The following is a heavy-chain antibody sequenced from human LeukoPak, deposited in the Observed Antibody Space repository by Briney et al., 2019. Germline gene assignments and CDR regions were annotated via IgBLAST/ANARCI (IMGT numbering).Heavy chain of an antibody. V-gene: IGHV3-23*01. CDR3: AKDSYGSGSYQFDY. Sequence: GGSLRLSCAASGFTFSSYAMSWVRQAPGKRLEWVSAISGSGGSTYYADSVKGRFTISRDNSKNTLYLQMNSLRAEDTAVYYCAKDSYGSGSYQFDYWGQGTLVTVSS. CDR2: ISGSGGST. D-gene: IGHD3-10*01. J-gene: IGHJ4*02. CDR1: GFTFSSYA.